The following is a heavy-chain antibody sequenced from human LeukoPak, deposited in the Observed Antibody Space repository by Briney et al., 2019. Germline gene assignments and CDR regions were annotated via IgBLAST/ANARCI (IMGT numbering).Heavy chain of an antibody. CDR2: IIPILGIA. J-gene: IGHJ6*02. CDR1: GGTFSSYA. D-gene: IGHD3-9*01. CDR3: ASRSGYFDWFPTLDYYGMDV. V-gene: IGHV1-69*04. Sequence: GASVKVSCKASGGTFSSYAISWVRQAPGQGLEWMGRIIPILGIANYAQKFQGRVTITADKSTSTAYMELSSLRSEDTAVYYCASRSGYFDWFPTLDYYGMDVWGQGTTVTVSS.